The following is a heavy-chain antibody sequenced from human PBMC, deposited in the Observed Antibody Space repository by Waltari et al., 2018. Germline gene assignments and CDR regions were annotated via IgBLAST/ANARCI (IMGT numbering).Heavy chain of an antibody. CDR3: ARVESSGYGDY. CDR2: IIPIFGTA. CDR1: GGTFMSYA. D-gene: IGHD3-22*01. Sequence: QVQLVQSGAEVKKPGYSVKVSCKASGGTFMSYAISGVRQAPGQGLEWMGGIIPIFGTANYAQKFQGRVTITADESTSTAYMELSSLRSEDTAVYYCARVESSGYGDYWGQGTLVTVSS. J-gene: IGHJ4*02. V-gene: IGHV1-69*01.